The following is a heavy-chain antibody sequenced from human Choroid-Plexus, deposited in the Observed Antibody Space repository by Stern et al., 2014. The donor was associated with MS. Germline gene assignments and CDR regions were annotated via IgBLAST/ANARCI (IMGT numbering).Heavy chain of an antibody. V-gene: IGHV1-2*02. Sequence: QVQLVQSGAEVKKLGASVKVSCKTSGYIFTGYYIHWVRQAPGQGLEWMAWINPNTGGTKYVQKFQGRVTMSRDTSISTAYVELSSLTSDDTAVYYCARDQRGITIFGVVTDYYYLGMDVWGQGTTVTVSS. D-gene: IGHD3-3*01. CDR2: INPNTGGT. CDR3: ARDQRGITIFGVVTDYYYLGMDV. J-gene: IGHJ6*02. CDR1: GYIFTGYY.